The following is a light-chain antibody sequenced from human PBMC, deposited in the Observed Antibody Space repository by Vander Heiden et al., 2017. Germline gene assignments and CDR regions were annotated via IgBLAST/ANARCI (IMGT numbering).Light chain of an antibody. CDR3: QQYYYSLT. V-gene: IGKV1-8*01. Sequence: AIRITQSPSSLSASTGDRVTITCRASQGISSYLAWYQQKPGKAPKLLIYAASTWQSGVPSRFSGSGSGTDFTLTSSCLQSEDFATYYCQQYYYSLTFGGGTKVEIK. J-gene: IGKJ4*01. CDR1: QGISSY. CDR2: AAS.